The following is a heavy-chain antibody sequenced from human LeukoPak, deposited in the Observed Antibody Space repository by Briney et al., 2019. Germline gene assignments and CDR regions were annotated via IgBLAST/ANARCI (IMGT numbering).Heavy chain of an antibody. CDR1: GGSFSGYY. V-gene: IGHV4-34*01. D-gene: IGHD6-19*01. Sequence: SETLSLTCAVYGGSFSGYYWSWIRPPPGKGLEWTGEINHSGSTNYNPSLKSRVTISVDTSKNQFSLKLSSVTAADTAVYYCARGARVRKGIAVAGRYYYYMDVWGKGTTVTVSS. CDR2: INHSGST. J-gene: IGHJ6*03. CDR3: ARGARVRKGIAVAGRYYYYMDV.